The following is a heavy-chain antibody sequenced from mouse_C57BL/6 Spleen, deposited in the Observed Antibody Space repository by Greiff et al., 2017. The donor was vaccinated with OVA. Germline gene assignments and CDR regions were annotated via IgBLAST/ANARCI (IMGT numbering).Heavy chain of an antibody. CDR1: GYTFTSYD. J-gene: IGHJ3*01. D-gene: IGHD2-3*01. Sequence: VQLQQSGPELVKPGASVKLSCKASGYTFTSYDINWVKQRPGQGLEWIGWIYPRDGSTKYNEKFKGKATLTVDTSSSTAYMELHSLTSEDSAVYFCAREEDGYYAAWFAYWGQGTLVTVSA. CDR3: AREEDGYYAAWFAY. CDR2: IYPRDGST. V-gene: IGHV1-85*01.